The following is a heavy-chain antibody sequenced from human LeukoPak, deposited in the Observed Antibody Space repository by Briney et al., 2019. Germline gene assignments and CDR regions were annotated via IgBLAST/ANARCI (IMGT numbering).Heavy chain of an antibody. V-gene: IGHV4-31*03. Sequence: PSETLSLTCTVSGGSISSGDYYWNWIRQHPGKGLEWIGYIFYTGRTYYPPSLKSRVTISIDTPKNQFSLRLSSVTAADTAVYYCARMYCSGGSCYAFDYWGQGTLVTVSS. CDR2: IFYTGRT. D-gene: IGHD2-15*01. CDR1: GGSISSGDYY. CDR3: ARMYCSGGSCYAFDY. J-gene: IGHJ4*02.